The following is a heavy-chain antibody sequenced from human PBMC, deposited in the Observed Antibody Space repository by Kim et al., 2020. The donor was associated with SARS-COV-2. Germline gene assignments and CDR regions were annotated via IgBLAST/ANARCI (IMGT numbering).Heavy chain of an antibody. V-gene: IGHV3-49*03. CDR3: TRDRGYCSGGSCYSAGY. Sequence: GGSLRLSCTASGFTFGDYAMSWFRQAPGKGLVWVGFIRSKAYGGTTEYAASVKGRFTISRDDSKSIAYLQMNSLKTEDTAVYYCTRDRGYCSGGSCYSAGYWGQGTLVTVSS. CDR1: GFTFGDYA. D-gene: IGHD2-15*01. J-gene: IGHJ4*02. CDR2: IRSKAYGGTT.